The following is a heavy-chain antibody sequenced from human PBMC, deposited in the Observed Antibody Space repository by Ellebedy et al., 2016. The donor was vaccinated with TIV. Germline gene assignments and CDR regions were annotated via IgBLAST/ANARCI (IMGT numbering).Heavy chain of an antibody. CDR1: GYTFASYG. D-gene: IGHD3-10*01. CDR3: ARANYYGSGSYHH. V-gene: IGHV1-18*01. Sequence: AASVKVSCKASGYTFASYGVSWVRQARGQGLEWIGWVSGKDGETNYGQKFEGRVTMTTDASTNTAYMELRSLRSADTAVYFCARANYYGSGSYHHWGQGTLVTVSS. CDR2: VSGKDGET. J-gene: IGHJ5*02.